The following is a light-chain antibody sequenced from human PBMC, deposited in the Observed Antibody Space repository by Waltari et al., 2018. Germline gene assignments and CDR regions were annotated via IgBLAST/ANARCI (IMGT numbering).Light chain of an antibody. CDR2: GAS. CDR3: QQSDNWPPIT. CDR1: QRVTTN. V-gene: IGKV3-15*01. Sequence: EVVMTQSPAILSVSPGERATPSCRASQRVTTNLAWYQQKPGQAPRLLIFGASTRATGVPARFSGSGSGTDFTLTISDLQSDDFAVYYCQQSDNWPPITFGQGTRLEIK. J-gene: IGKJ5*01.